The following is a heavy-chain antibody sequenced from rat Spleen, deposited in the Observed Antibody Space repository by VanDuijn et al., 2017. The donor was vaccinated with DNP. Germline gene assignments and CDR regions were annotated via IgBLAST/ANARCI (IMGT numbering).Heavy chain of an antibody. CDR2: IQSGGST. V-gene: IGHV2-27*01. J-gene: IGHJ4*01. D-gene: IGHD1-5*01. CDR1: GFSLTSYH. Sequence: QVQLKESGPGLVQPSQTLSLTCTVSGFSLTSYHVHWVRQPPGKGLEWMGRIQSGGSTDYNSALKSRLSISRDTSKSQVFLKMSSLRTEDTATYYCARDIGTTAMDAWGPGTSVTVSS. CDR3: ARDIGTTAMDA.